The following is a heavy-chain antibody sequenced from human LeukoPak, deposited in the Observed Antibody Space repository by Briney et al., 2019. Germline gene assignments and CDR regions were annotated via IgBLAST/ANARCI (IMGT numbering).Heavy chain of an antibody. D-gene: IGHD3-22*01. J-gene: IGHJ4*02. V-gene: IGHV4-59*08. Sequence: PSETLSLTCTVSGGSINNYYGSWIRQPPGKGLEWLGYIYHTGTTNYNPSLESRVTMSVDTSKNQLSLKLTSVTATDAAVYYCARNYYDSRGYYLTYFDYWGQGTPVTVSS. CDR2: IYHTGTT. CDR1: GGSINNYY. CDR3: ARNYYDSRGYYLTYFDY.